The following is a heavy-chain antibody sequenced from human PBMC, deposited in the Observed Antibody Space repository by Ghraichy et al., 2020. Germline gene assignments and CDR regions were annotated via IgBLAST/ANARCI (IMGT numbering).Heavy chain of an antibody. CDR2: IWYDGSNK. J-gene: IGHJ5*02. D-gene: IGHD2-2*01. CDR3: ARDYCSSTSCFDP. CDR1: GFSFSSYG. V-gene: IGHV3-33*01. Sequence: GGSLRLSCAASGFSFSSYGMQWVRQAPGKGLEWVAVIWYDGSNKYYADSVKGRFTISRDNSKNTLYLQMNSLRAEDTAVYYCARDYCSSTSCFDPWGQGTLVTVSS.